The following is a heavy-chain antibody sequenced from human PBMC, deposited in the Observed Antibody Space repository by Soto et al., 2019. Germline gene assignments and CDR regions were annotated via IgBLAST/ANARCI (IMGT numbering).Heavy chain of an antibody. V-gene: IGHV2-26*01. CDR2: IFSNDEK. D-gene: IGHD1-1*01. J-gene: IGHJ6*03. Sequence: GSGPTLVNATETLTLTCTVSGFSLSNARMSVSWIRQPPGKALEWLAHIFSNDEKSYSTSLKSRLTISKDTSKSQVVLTMTNMDPVDTATYYCARIRKNWNGYYYYYMDVWGKGTTVTVSS. CDR3: ARIRKNWNGYYYYYMDV. CDR1: GFSLSNARMS.